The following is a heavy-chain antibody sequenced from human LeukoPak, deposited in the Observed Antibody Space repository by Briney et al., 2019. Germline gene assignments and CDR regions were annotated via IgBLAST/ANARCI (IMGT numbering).Heavy chain of an antibody. CDR1: GFTFSSYS. D-gene: IGHD6-13*01. Sequence: GGSLRLSCAASGFTFSSYSMNWVRQAPGKGLEWVSAISGSGGSTYYADSVKGRFTISRDNSKNTLYLQMNSLRAGDTAVYYCAKAAAAIAAAGSAQGYFQHWGQGTLVTVSS. J-gene: IGHJ1*01. CDR2: ISGSGGST. CDR3: AKAAAAIAAAGSAQGYFQH. V-gene: IGHV3-23*01.